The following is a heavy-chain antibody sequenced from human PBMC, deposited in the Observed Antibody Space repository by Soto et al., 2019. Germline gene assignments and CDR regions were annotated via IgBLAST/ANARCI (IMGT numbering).Heavy chain of an antibody. D-gene: IGHD3-16*01. J-gene: IGHJ4*02. CDR3: ARDLGGPDY. CDR1: GFSLSPYW. Sequence: ETLRLSCAASGFSLSPYWMHWVRQVPGRGLEWVARLSSDGFGAAYADSVKGRFFISRDIARNTLSLQMNSLRADDTAVYYCARDLGGPDYWGRGTSVTVSS. CDR2: LSSDGFGA. V-gene: IGHV3-74*03.